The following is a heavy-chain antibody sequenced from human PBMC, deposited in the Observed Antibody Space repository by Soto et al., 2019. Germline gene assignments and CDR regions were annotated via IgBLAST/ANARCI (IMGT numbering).Heavy chain of an antibody. CDR3: AKQHKYSSGRYSQRDYGMDV. V-gene: IGHV1-69*13. D-gene: IGHD6-19*01. J-gene: IGHJ6*02. CDR1: GCTFSSYA. CDR2: IIPIFGTA. Sequence: SVKVSCNAPGCTFSSYAIIWVQQAPGQGLEWMGGIIPIFGTANYAQKFQGRVTITADESTSTAYMELSSLRSEDTAVYYCAKQHKYSSGRYSQRDYGMDVWGQGTTVTVSS.